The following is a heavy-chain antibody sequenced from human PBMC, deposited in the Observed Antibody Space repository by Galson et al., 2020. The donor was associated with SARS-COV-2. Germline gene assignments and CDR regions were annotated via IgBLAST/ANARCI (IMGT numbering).Heavy chain of an antibody. CDR3: AKVVATSYGDYEGFDY. J-gene: IGHJ4*02. D-gene: IGHD4-17*01. CDR2: MSGIDDTR. CDR1: GFSFRHYA. V-gene: IGHV3-23*01. Sequence: GGSLRLSCSASGFSFRHYAMSWVRQAPGTGLEFVSAMSGIDDTRFYADSVKGRFAVSRDNSKSTVFLQMNSLRAEDTAVYYCAKVVATSYGDYEGFDYWGQGTLVTVSS.